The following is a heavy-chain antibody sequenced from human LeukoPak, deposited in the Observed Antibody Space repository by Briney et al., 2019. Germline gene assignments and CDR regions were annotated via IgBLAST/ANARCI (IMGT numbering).Heavy chain of an antibody. CDR2: IYSGGST. CDR1: GFTVSRNY. Sequence: GGSLRLSCAASGFTVSRNYMSCVRQAPGKGLEWVSVIYSGGSTYYADSGKGIFTISRENSKNPLYRQMNSLRVEDTAVYYCARSRGLSYYGSGSYYTWFDYWGQGTLVTVSS. J-gene: IGHJ4*02. V-gene: IGHV3-53*01. CDR3: ARSRGLSYYGSGSYYTWFDY. D-gene: IGHD3-10*01.